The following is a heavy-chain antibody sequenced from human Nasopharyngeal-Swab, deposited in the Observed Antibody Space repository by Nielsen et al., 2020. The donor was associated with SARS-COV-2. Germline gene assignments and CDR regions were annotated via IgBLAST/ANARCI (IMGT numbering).Heavy chain of an antibody. CDR3: ASSIPPRY. J-gene: IGHJ4*02. Sequence: WIRQPPGKGLGWVSVIYSGGSTYYADSVKGRFTISRDNSKNTLYLQMNSLRAEDTAVYYCASSIPPRYWGQGTLVTVSS. CDR2: IYSGGST. V-gene: IGHV3-53*01.